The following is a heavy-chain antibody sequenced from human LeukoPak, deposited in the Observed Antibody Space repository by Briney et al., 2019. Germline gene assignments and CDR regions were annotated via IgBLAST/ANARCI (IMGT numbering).Heavy chain of an antibody. D-gene: IGHD2-2*03. V-gene: IGHV3-30*02. CDR1: GFTFSSYG. Sequence: PGGSLRLSCAASGFTFSSYGMHWVRQAPGKGLEWVAFIRYDGSNKYYANSVKGRFTISRDNSKNTLYLQMSSLRAEDTAVYYCAKAGYCSSTSCRDYYYMDVWGKGTTVTVSS. CDR2: IRYDGSNK. J-gene: IGHJ6*03. CDR3: AKAGYCSSTSCRDYYYMDV.